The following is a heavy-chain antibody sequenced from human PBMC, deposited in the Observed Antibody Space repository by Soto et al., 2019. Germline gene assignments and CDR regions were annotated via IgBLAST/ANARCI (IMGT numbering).Heavy chain of an antibody. CDR2: IWYDGSNK. V-gene: IGHV3-33*01. D-gene: IGHD4-17*01. CDR3: ARKSVRWRDAFDI. Sequence: GGSLRLSCAASGFTFSSYGMHWVRQAPGKGLEWVAVIWYDGSNKYYADSVKGRFTISRDNSKNTLYLQMNSLRAEDTAVYYCARKSVRWRDAFDIWGQGTMVTVSS. J-gene: IGHJ3*02. CDR1: GFTFSSYG.